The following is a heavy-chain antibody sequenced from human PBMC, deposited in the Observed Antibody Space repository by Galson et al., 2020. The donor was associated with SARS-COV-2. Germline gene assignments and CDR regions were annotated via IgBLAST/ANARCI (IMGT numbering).Heavy chain of an antibody. CDR3: AGLGGYCSGGSCYYDYDMDV. CDR1: GYSFTSYW. CDR2: IYPGDSDT. D-gene: IGHD2-15*01. J-gene: IGHJ6*03. Sequence: GESLKISCKGSGYSFTSYWIGWVRQMPGKGLEWMGIIYPGDSDTRYSPSFQGQVTISADKSISTAYLQWSSLKASDTAMYYCAGLGGYCSGGSCYYDYDMDVWVKGTTVT. V-gene: IGHV5-51*01.